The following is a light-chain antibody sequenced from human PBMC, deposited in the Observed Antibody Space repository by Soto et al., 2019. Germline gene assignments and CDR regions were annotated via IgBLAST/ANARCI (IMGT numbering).Light chain of an antibody. Sequence: QSVLTQPPSASGTPGQGVTISCSGSSSNIGSNTVNWYQQLPGTAPRLLIYRNNQRPSGVPDRFSGSKSGSSASLAISGLQSEDEADYYCAAWDDSLSGYVLFGGGTQLTVL. CDR2: RNN. V-gene: IGLV1-44*01. CDR1: SSNIGSNT. J-gene: IGLJ2*01. CDR3: AAWDDSLSGYVL.